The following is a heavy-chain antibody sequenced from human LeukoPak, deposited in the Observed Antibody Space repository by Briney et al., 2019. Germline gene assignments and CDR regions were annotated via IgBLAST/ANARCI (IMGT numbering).Heavy chain of an antibody. Sequence: SQTLSLTCAISGDSVSRNSVAWNWIRQSPSRGLEWLGRTSYRSKWSSEYADSVKSRISINADTSKNQFSLQLNSVTPDDTAVYYCARDGSLRGWLFDYWGQGILVTVSS. D-gene: IGHD5-12*01. CDR2: TSYRSKWSS. V-gene: IGHV6-1*01. CDR1: GDSVSRNSVA. J-gene: IGHJ4*02. CDR3: ARDGSLRGWLFDY.